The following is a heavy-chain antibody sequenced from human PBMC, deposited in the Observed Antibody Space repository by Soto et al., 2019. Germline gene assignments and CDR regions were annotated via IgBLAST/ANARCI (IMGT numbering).Heavy chain of an antibody. J-gene: IGHJ6*04. CDR3: ARAVYKTGCMDV. Sequence: ASVKVSCKASGYTFTSYAMHWVRQAPGQMLEWMGWINAGNGNTKYSQKFQGRVTITRYTSASTAYMELSSLRSEDTAVYHCARAVYKTGCMDVWGKGTTVTVS. D-gene: IGHD3-9*01. CDR1: GYTFTSYA. CDR2: INAGNGNT. V-gene: IGHV1-3*01.